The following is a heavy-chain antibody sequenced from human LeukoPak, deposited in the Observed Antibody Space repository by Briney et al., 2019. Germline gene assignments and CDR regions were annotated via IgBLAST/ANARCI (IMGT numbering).Heavy chain of an antibody. CDR3: ARDPQRGPFDY. D-gene: IGHD6-25*01. V-gene: IGHV4-4*07. J-gene: IGHJ4*02. CDR1: GGSISSYY. Sequence: SETLSLTCTVSGGSISSYYWSWIRQPAGKGLEWIGRIYTSGRTNYNPSLKSRVTMSVDTSKKQFSLKLSSVTAADTAVYHCARDPQRGPFDYWGQGTLVTVSS. CDR2: IYTSGRT.